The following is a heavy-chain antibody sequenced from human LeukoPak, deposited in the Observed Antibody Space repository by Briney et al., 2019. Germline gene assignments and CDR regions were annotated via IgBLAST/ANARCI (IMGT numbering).Heavy chain of an antibody. D-gene: IGHD3-3*01. CDR2: IYYSGST. J-gene: IGHJ5*02. CDR3: ATQYYDFWSGYREALNWFDP. V-gene: IGHV4-59*08. Sequence: PSETLSLTCTVSGGSISSYYWSWIRQPPGKGLEWIGYIYYSGSTNYNPSLKSRVTISVDTSKNQFSLKLSSVTAADTAVYYCATQYYDFWSGYREALNWFDPWGQGTLVTVSS. CDR1: GGSISSYY.